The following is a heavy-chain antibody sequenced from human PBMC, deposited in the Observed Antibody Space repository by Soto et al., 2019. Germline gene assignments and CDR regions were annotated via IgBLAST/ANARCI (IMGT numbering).Heavy chain of an antibody. J-gene: IGHJ6*02. D-gene: IGHD2-2*01. CDR1: GYTFTNYD. V-gene: IGHV1-8*01. CDR3: ARGRRYCTTTSCYPPALFPYGMDV. CDR2: INPDSDNT. Sequence: GASVKVSCKTSGYTFTNYDINWVRQAAGQGLEWMGWINPDSDNTGYAQKFQGRVTMTRDTSISTAYMELNSLRSEDTAVYYCARGRRYCTTTSCYPPALFPYGMDVCGQGTTVTVSS.